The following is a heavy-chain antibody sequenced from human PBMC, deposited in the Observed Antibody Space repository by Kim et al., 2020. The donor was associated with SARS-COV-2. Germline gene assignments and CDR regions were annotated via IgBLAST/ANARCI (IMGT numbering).Heavy chain of an antibody. CDR1: GLTVSDNF. D-gene: IGHD3-22*01. Sequence: GGSLRLSCAASGLTVSDNFMSWVRQPPGKGLEWVSITYSRDRIFYADSVKDRFTISRDNSKNTLYLQMNSLKAEDTAVYYCARVSGGYYLDSFDIWGQGTMVTVSS. V-gene: IGHV3-66*01. CDR3: ARVSGGYYLDSFDI. J-gene: IGHJ3*02. CDR2: TYSRDRI.